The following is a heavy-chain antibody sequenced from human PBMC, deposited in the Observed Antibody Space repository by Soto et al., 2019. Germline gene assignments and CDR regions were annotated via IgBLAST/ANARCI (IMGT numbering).Heavy chain of an antibody. CDR3: ARGGSNDWPVAFDI. J-gene: IGHJ3*02. CDR1: VVSFSTYY. Sequence: SDTLSLTCVVSVVSFSTYYYSCIRHSPGKGLEWIGEINHNGNNNYSPSLKSRVTMSLDTSKNQFSLKLTSVTAADTAVYYCARGGSNDWPVAFDIWGQGTMVTVSS. CDR2: INHNGNN. V-gene: IGHV4-34*01. D-gene: IGHD3-9*01.